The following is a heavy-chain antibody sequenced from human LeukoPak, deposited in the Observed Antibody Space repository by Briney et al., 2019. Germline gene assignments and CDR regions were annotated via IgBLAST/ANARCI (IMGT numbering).Heavy chain of an antibody. CDR2: ISAYNGNT. D-gene: IGHD3-10*01. J-gene: IGHJ4*02. Sequence: EASVMVSCKASGYTFTSYGISWVRQAPGQGLEWMGWISAYNGNTNYAQKLQGRVTMTTDTSTSTAYMELRSLRSDDTAVYYCARAFYYGSGSYYDYWGQGTLVTVSS. CDR3: ARAFYYGSGSYYDY. CDR1: GYTFTSYG. V-gene: IGHV1-18*01.